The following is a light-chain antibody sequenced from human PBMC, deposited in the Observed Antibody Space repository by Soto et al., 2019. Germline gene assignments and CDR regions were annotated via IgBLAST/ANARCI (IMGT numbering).Light chain of an antibody. J-gene: IGKJ1*01. CDR3: QQYNNWPPDRT. V-gene: IGKV3-15*01. CDR1: QSVSSN. Sequence: EIGMTQSPATLSVSPGERATRACRASQSVSSNLAWYQQKPGQAPRLLIYGASTRATGIPARFSGSGSGTEFTLTISSLQSEDFAIYFCQQYNNWPPDRTFGQGTKVEIK. CDR2: GAS.